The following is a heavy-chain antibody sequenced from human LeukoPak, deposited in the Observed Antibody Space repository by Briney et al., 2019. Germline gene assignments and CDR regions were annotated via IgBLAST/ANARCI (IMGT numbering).Heavy chain of an antibody. Sequence: ASVKVSCKASGYTFTSYDINWVRQATGQGLEWMGWMNPNSGNTGYAQKFQGRVTMTRNTSISTAYMELSRLSSEDTAVYYCARDKAVGFLEWNPLDYWGQGTLVTVSS. CDR1: GYTFTSYD. V-gene: IGHV1-8*01. J-gene: IGHJ4*02. D-gene: IGHD3-3*01. CDR2: MNPNSGNT. CDR3: ARDKAVGFLEWNPLDY.